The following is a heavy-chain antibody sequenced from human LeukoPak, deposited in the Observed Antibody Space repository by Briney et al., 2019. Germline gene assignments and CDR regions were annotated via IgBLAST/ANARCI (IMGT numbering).Heavy chain of an antibody. CDR1: GFTFSSYA. V-gene: IGHV3-30-3*01. D-gene: IGHD6-19*01. CDR3: ARVHRPGEGQWLVQEYFQH. Sequence: HPGGSLRLSCAASGFTFSSYAMHWVRQAPGKGLEWVAVISYDGSNKYYADSVKGRFTISRDNSKNTLYLQMNSLRAEDTAVYYCARVHRPGEGQWLVQEYFQHWGQGTLVTVSS. CDR2: ISYDGSNK. J-gene: IGHJ1*01.